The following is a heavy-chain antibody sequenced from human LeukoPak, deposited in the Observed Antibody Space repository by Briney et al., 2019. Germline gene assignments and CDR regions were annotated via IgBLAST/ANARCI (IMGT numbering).Heavy chain of an antibody. J-gene: IGHJ4*02. CDR2: IWYDGSNK. Sequence: GGSLRLSCAASGFTFSTYGMHWVRQAPGKGLEWVAVIWYDGSNKYYADSVKGRFTISRDNSENMLYLQMNGLRAEDTAVYYCARVAGPFDYWGQGTLVTVSS. CDR1: GFTFSTYG. D-gene: IGHD1-1*01. CDR3: ARVAGPFDY. V-gene: IGHV3-33*01.